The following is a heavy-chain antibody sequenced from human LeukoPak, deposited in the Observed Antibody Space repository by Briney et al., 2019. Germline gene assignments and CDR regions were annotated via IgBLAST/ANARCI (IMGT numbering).Heavy chain of an antibody. Sequence: PGGSLRLSCVVSGFTFNRCWMNWVRQAPGKGLEWVAHINPDGRDTYYVDSVKGRFTISKNSAKNSLYLQMNTLRVEDTAMYYCASLDTAKQPLANHWGQGTLVTVSS. CDR2: INPDGRDT. J-gene: IGHJ5*02. D-gene: IGHD5-18*01. CDR1: GFTFNRCW. CDR3: ASLDTAKQPLANH. V-gene: IGHV3-7*03.